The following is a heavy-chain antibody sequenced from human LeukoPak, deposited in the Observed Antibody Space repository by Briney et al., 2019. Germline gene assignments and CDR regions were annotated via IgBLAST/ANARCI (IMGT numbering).Heavy chain of an antibody. J-gene: IGHJ4*02. Sequence: SETLSLTCTVSGGSISSSSYYWGWIRQPPGKGLEWIGYIYHSGSTYYNPSLKSRVTISVDRSKNQFSLKLSSVTAADTAVYYCARDGGDYGDYFDYWGQGTLVTVSS. CDR2: IYHSGST. CDR1: GGSISSSSYY. CDR3: ARDGGDYGDYFDY. D-gene: IGHD4-17*01. V-gene: IGHV4-30-2*01.